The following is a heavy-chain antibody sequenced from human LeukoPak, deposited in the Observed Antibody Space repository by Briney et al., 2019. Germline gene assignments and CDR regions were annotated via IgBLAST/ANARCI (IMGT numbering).Heavy chain of an antibody. D-gene: IGHD3-3*01. CDR1: GESFSGYY. Sequence: SETLSLTRAVYGESFSGYYWRWVPEPPGKGLECRGEINHSESTNYNPSLKCRVTISVDTSKNQFSLKLSSVTAADTAVYYCARLPKYYDFWSPGSWGQGTLVTVSS. J-gene: IGHJ4*02. CDR3: ARLPKYYDFWSPGS. V-gene: IGHV4-34*01. CDR2: INHSEST.